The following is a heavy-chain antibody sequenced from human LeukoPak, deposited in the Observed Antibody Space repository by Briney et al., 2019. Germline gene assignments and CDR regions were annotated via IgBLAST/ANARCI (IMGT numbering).Heavy chain of an antibody. Sequence: ASVKVSCKASGYAISDYYMHWVRQAPGQGLEWMGWINTNRGETNYAQQFQGRVTMTKDTSIHTAYMELNWLRADDTALYYCAKDAGKFNFFDSWGQGTLVTVSS. V-gene: IGHV1-2*02. CDR2: INTNRGET. D-gene: IGHD2-15*01. CDR1: GYAISDYY. J-gene: IGHJ4*02. CDR3: AKDAGKFNFFDS.